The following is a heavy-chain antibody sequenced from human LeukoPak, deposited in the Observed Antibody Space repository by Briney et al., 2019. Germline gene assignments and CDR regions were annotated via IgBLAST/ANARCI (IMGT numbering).Heavy chain of an antibody. V-gene: IGHV3-23*01. Sequence: PGGSLRLSCAASGFIFSDYAMSWVRQAPGKGLEWVSAISGSGGSTYYADSVKGRFTISRDNSKNTLYLQMNSLRAEDTAVYFCASGFNPVDYWGQGTLVTVSS. CDR2: ISGSGGST. CDR1: GFIFSDYA. CDR3: ASGFNPVDY. J-gene: IGHJ4*02. D-gene: IGHD3-10*01.